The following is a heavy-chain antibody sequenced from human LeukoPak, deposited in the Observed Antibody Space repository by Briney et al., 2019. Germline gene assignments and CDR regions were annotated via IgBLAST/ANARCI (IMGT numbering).Heavy chain of an antibody. CDR2: ISGSGGST. CDR3: AKDPCGGDCYSGWFDP. Sequence: GGSLRLSCAASGFTFSRYAMSWVRQAPGKGLEWVSAISGSGGSTYYADSVKGRFTISRDNSKNTLYLQMNSLRAEDTAVYYCAKDPCGGDCYSGWFDPWGQGTLVTVSS. J-gene: IGHJ5*02. CDR1: GFTFSRYA. D-gene: IGHD2-21*02. V-gene: IGHV3-23*01.